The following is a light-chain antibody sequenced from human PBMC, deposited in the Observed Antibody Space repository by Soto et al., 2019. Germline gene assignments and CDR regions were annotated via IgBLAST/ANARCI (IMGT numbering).Light chain of an antibody. V-gene: IGKV1-5*01. CDR1: QSISPW. CDR3: QQYHRSPLT. CDR2: DAS. Sequence: DIQMTQSPSTLSASLGDRVTITCRASQSISPWLAWYQQKPGEAPRLLIYDASTLEGGVPSRFSGRGSGTEFTLTISSQPPDDFATYSCQQYHRSPLTFGQGTKLETK. J-gene: IGKJ2*01.